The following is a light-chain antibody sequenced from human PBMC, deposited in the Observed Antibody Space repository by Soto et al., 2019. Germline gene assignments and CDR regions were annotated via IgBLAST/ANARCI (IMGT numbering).Light chain of an antibody. CDR2: EGT. J-gene: IGLJ1*01. Sequence: QSVLTQPASVSGSPGHSITISCTGTSSDVGSYNLVSWYQQHPGKAPKLMIYEGTKRPSGVSNRFSGSKSGNTASLTISGLQAEDEADYYCCSYAGSSFYVFGTGTKVTVL. CDR3: CSYAGSSFYV. V-gene: IGLV2-23*01. CDR1: SSDVGSYNL.